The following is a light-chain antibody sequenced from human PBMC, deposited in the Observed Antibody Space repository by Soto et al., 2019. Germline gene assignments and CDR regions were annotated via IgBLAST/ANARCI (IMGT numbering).Light chain of an antibody. CDR1: QSVSSN. J-gene: IGKJ1*01. CDR2: GAS. CDR3: QQYGSSPWT. Sequence: EIVMTQSPATLSVSPGERATLSCRASQSVSSNLACYQQKPGQAPRLLIYGASTRATGIPARFSGSGSGTDFTLTISRLEPEDFAVYYCQQYGSSPWTFGQGTKVDI. V-gene: IGKV3-15*01.